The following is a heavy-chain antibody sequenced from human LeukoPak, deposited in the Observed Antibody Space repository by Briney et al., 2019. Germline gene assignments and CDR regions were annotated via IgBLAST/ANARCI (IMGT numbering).Heavy chain of an antibody. Sequence: PGGSLRLSCAASGFTFSTYAMSWVRQAPGKGLEWVSVISGSGGSTYYADSVKGRFTISRDNSKNTLYLQMNSLRAEDTAVYYCASPSPYYDSSGYYYGFLYYWGQGTLVTVSS. CDR3: ASPSPYYDSSGYYYGFLYY. CDR1: GFTFSTYA. D-gene: IGHD3-22*01. CDR2: ISGSGGST. V-gene: IGHV3-23*01. J-gene: IGHJ4*02.